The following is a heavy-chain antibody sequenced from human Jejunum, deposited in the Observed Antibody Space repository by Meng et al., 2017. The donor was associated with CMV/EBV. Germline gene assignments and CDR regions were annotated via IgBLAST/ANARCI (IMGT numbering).Heavy chain of an antibody. J-gene: IGHJ4*02. CDR2: VQYSGTS. D-gene: IGHD5-18*01. CDR3: ARGAGYGYGIDY. Sequence: VSGASISSGGHYWSWSRQPPGKGLESIAYVQYSGTSYYNPSLQSRVTITVDTSKNHFSLNLSSVTAADTAVYFCARGAGYGYGIDYWGQGALVTVSS. V-gene: IGHV4-30-4*01. CDR1: GASISSGGHY.